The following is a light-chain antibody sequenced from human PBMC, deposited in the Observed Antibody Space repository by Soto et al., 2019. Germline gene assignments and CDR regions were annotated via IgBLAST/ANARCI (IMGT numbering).Light chain of an antibody. J-gene: IGKJ1*01. Sequence: EIQVTQFHTPLTAPVGATVTITCRASQSINKWLAWYQQKPGKAPKLLIYDASSLESGVPSRFSGSGSGTEFTLTISSLQPDDFATYYCQQSNSYPWTFGQGTKVDIK. CDR1: QSINKW. CDR3: QQSNSYPWT. V-gene: IGKV1-5*01. CDR2: DAS.